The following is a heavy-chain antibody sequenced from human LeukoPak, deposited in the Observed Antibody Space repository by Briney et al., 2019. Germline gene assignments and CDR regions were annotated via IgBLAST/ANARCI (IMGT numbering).Heavy chain of an antibody. CDR3: ATVPGYSSRVS. J-gene: IGHJ5*02. V-gene: IGHV3-11*01. CDR2: ISSSGSTI. Sequence: GGSLRLSCAVSGFTFSDYYMSWIRQAPGKGLEWVSYISSSGSTIDYADSVKGRFTISRDNAKNSLYLQMNSLGAEDTAVYYCATVPGYSSRVSWGQGTLVTVSS. CDR1: GFTFSDYY. D-gene: IGHD6-13*01.